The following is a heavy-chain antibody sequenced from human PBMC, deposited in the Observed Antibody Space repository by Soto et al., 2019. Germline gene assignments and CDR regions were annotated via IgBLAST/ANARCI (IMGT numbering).Heavy chain of an antibody. CDR1: GYIFTTYH. V-gene: IGHV1-46*01. CDR3: AGWYSSGYIDC. Sequence: ASVKVSCKASGYIFTTYHLHWVRQAPGQGLEWMGVINPSSGSTTYAQKFQGRVTMTRDTSTSTVYVELTSLTSEDTAVYFCAGWYSSGYIDCWGQGTLVTVSS. D-gene: IGHD6-19*01. J-gene: IGHJ4*02. CDR2: INPSSGST.